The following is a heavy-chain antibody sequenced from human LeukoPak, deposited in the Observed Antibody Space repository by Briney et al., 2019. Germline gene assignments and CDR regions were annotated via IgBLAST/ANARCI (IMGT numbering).Heavy chain of an antibody. CDR1: GFTFSSYA. CDR3: AKDSPPDYHDPTGTYYSDY. J-gene: IGHJ4*02. D-gene: IGHD1-14*01. CDR2: ISGSGGST. Sequence: GGSLRLSCAASGFTFSSYAMSWVRQAPGKGLEWVSAISGSGGSTYYADSVKGRFTISRDNSKNTLYLQMNSLRAEDTAVYYCAKDSPPDYHDPTGTYYSDYWAREPWSPSPQ. V-gene: IGHV3-23*01.